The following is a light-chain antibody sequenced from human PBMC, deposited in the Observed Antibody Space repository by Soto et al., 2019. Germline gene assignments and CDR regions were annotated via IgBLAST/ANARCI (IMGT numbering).Light chain of an antibody. V-gene: IGKV1-6*01. Sequence: AIQMTQSPSSLSASVGDRVTITCRASQGIRNDLGWYQQKPGKAPKLLIYAASSLQSGVPSRFSGSGSGTDFTLTISSLQPEDFATYYCQQYGNYLWTVGQGTKVDIK. CDR1: QGIRND. CDR3: QQYGNYLWT. J-gene: IGKJ1*01. CDR2: AAS.